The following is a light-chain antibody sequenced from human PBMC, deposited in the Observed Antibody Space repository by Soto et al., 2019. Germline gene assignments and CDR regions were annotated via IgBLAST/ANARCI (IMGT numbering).Light chain of an antibody. CDR2: AAS. Sequence: AIRMTQSPSSFSASTGDRVTITCRASQGISSYLAWYQQKPGKAPKLLIYAASTLQSGVPSRFSGSGSGTEFTLTISCLQSEDFATYYCQQYYSYPLVFGQGTKLEIK. CDR1: QGISSY. J-gene: IGKJ2*01. CDR3: QQYYSYPLV. V-gene: IGKV1-8*01.